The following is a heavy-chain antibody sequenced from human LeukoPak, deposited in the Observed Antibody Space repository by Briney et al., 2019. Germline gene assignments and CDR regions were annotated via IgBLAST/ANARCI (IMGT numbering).Heavy chain of an antibody. Sequence: GGSLRLYCAASGFTFSSYWVHWVRQAPGKGLVWVSRINSDGSSTSYADSVKGRFTISRDNAKNTLYLQMNSLRAEDTAVYYCARGYCSSTSCPKDYHFDYWGQGTLVTVAS. CDR3: ARGYCSSTSCPKDYHFDY. D-gene: IGHD2-2*01. CDR2: INSDGSST. CDR1: GFTFSSYW. J-gene: IGHJ4*02. V-gene: IGHV3-74*01.